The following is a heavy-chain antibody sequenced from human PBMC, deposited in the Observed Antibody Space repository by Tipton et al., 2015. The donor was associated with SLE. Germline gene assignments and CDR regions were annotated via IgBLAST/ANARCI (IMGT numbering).Heavy chain of an antibody. J-gene: IGHJ5*02. CDR3: AKGWFRELLNWFDP. D-gene: IGHD3-10*01. CDR1: GVTLSSYA. CDR2: ISASGGDT. Sequence: SGVTLSSYATTWVRQAPGKGLEWVSAISASGGDTYYADSVKGRSTISRDNSKNTPFLQMNSLRADDTAVYYCAKGWFRELLNWFDPWGQGTLVTVSS. V-gene: IGHV3-23*01.